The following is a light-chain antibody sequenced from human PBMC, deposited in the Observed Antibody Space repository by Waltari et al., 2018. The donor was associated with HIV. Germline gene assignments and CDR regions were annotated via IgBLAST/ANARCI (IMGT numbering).Light chain of an antibody. CDR1: SSNIGPGYD. CDR3: QSYDSSLSGSDVV. J-gene: IGLJ2*01. CDR2: GNS. V-gene: IGLV1-40*01. Sequence: QSVVTQPPSVSGAPGRRVTISCTGSSSNIGPGYDVHWYQQLPGTAPKLLIYGNSNRHSGVPDRFSGSKSGTSASLAITGLQAEDEADYYCQSYDSSLSGSDVVFGGGTELTVL.